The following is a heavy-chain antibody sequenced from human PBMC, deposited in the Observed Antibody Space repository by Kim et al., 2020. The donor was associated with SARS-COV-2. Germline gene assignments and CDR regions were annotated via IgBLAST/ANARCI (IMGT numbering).Heavy chain of an antibody. D-gene: IGHD2-2*01. Sequence: VKVRFTISRDNAKNSLYLQMNSLRAEDTAVYYCARDDVVVVTAAIAAFDIWGQGTMVTVSS. V-gene: IGHV3-21*01. CDR3: ARDDVVVVTAAIAAFDI. J-gene: IGHJ3*02.